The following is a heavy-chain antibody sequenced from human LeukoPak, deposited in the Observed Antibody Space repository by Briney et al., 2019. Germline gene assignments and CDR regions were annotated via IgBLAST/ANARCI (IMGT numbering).Heavy chain of an antibody. CDR1: GFTFSSYG. D-gene: IGHD3-9*01. CDR3: AKDPAYFDWLPYYFDY. CDR2: IRYDGSNK. V-gene: IGHV3-30*02. Sequence: PGGSLRLSCAASGFTFSSYGMHWVRQAPGKGLEWVAFIRYDGSNKYYADSVKGRFTISRDNSKNTLYLQMNSLRAEDTAVYYCAKDPAYFDWLPYYFDYWGQGTLVTVSS. J-gene: IGHJ4*02.